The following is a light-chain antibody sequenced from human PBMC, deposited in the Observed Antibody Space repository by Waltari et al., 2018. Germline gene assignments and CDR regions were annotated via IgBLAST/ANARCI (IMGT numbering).Light chain of an antibody. CDR1: QSVRST. Sequence: EIVMTQSPATLSVSPGERATLSCRASQSVRSTLAWYQQKPGQAPRVLNYGASTRATGIPARFSGSGSGTEFTLIISSLQSEDFAVYYCQQYNNWPRTFGQGTKVEIK. V-gene: IGKV3-15*01. J-gene: IGKJ1*01. CDR2: GAS. CDR3: QQYNNWPRT.